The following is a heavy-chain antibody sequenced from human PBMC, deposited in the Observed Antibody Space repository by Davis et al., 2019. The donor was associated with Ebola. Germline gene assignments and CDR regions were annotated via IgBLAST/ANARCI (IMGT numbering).Heavy chain of an antibody. D-gene: IGHD6-6*01. Sequence: GESLKVSCKGSGYSFTNNWIAWVRQLPGKGLEWMGIILPGDSETRHSPSFLGQVSFSADKSTDTAYLQWSNLEPSDTAIYFCARLRDSARRNYYTAMDVWGQGTTVTVSS. CDR1: GYSFTNNW. J-gene: IGHJ6*02. CDR3: ARLRDSARRNYYTAMDV. CDR2: ILPGDSET. V-gene: IGHV5-51*01.